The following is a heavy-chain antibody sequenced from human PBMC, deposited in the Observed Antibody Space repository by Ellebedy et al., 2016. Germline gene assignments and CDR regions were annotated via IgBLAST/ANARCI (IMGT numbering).Heavy chain of an antibody. CDR2: ISSSGSSK. V-gene: IGHV3-11*01. CDR1: GFTFSDYY. CDR3: APRDSSGNDYFQH. J-gene: IGHJ1*01. D-gene: IGHD3-22*01. Sequence: GGSLRLSCEASGFTFSDYYMTWIRQAPGKGLEWVSYISSSGSSKYYADSVKGRFIISRDNAKNSLYLQMNSLIAEDSAVYYCAPRDSSGNDYFQHWGQGTLVTVSS.